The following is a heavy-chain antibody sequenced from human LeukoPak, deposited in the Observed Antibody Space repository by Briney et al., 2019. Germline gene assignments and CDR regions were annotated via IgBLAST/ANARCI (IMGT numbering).Heavy chain of an antibody. CDR3: ARVAIPYDISPYYDGYMDV. Sequence: PSETLSLTCTVSDGSMSSYYWAWIRQPAGKGLEWIGRVYTSGSTNYNPSLKGRVTMSIDTSKNQFSLKITSVTVADTAVYYCARVAIPYDISPYYDGYMDVWGKGTTVTVSS. CDR1: DGSMSSYY. CDR2: VYTSGST. J-gene: IGHJ6*03. V-gene: IGHV4-4*07. D-gene: IGHD3-22*01.